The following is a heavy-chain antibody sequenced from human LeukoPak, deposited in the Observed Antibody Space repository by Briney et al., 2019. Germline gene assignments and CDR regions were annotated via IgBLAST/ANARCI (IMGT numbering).Heavy chain of an antibody. Sequence: ASVKVSCKASGYTFTGYYIHWMRQAPGQGLEWMGWINPNSGGTNYAQKFQGRVTMTRDTSISTAYMELSRLRSDDTAVYYCARGECSSTSCYVWKGNWFDPWGQGTLVTVSS. CDR1: GYTFTGYY. CDR3: ARGECSSTSCYVWKGNWFDP. J-gene: IGHJ5*02. V-gene: IGHV1-2*02. D-gene: IGHD2-2*01. CDR2: INPNSGGT.